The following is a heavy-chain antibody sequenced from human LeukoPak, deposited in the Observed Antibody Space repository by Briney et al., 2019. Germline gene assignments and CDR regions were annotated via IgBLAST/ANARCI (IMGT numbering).Heavy chain of an antibody. CDR1: GYSISSGYY. Sequence: SETLSLTSAVSGYSISSGYYWGWIRQPPGKGLEWIGSIYHSGSTYYNPSLKSRVTISVDTSKNQFSLKLSSVTAADTAVYYCARRPATPLYYFDYWGQGTLVTVSS. CDR3: ARRPATPLYYFDY. J-gene: IGHJ4*02. CDR2: IYHSGST. V-gene: IGHV4-38-2*01.